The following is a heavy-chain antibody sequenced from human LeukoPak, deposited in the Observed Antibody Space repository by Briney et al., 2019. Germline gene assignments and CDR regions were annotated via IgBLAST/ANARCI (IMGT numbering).Heavy chain of an antibody. D-gene: IGHD6-19*01. CDR2: ISSSSSYI. CDR1: GLPFCSYS. Sequence: GGSLRLSCAASGLPFCSYSMNWLRQAPGKGREWVSSISSSSSYIYYADSVKGRFTISRDNSKNSLYLQMNSLRADDTAVYYCARASSGFLFVIDYWGQGTLVTVSS. CDR3: ARASSGFLFVIDY. J-gene: IGHJ4*02. V-gene: IGHV3-21*01.